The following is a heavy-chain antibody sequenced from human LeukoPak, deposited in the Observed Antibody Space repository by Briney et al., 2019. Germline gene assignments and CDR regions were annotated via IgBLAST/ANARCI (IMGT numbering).Heavy chain of an antibody. CDR3: AKDMTYYYDSSAQDY. CDR2: ISWNSGSI. CDR1: GFTFDDYA. Sequence: GRSLRLSCAASGFTFDDYAMHWVRQAPGKGLEWVSGISWNSGSIGYADSVKGRFTISRDNAKNCLYLQMNRLRAADTALYYCAKDMTYYYDSSAQDYWGQGTLVTVSS. V-gene: IGHV3-9*01. D-gene: IGHD3-22*01. J-gene: IGHJ4*02.